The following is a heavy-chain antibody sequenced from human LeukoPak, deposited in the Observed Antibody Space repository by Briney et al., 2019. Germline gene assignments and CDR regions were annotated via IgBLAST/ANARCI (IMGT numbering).Heavy chain of an antibody. J-gene: IGHJ6*02. Sequence: PGGSLRLSCAASGFTFSDYYMTWIRQAPGKGLEWVSYISGVASDIHYADSVKGRFTISRDNAKNSLYLQVNSLRAEDTAVYYCARGGAHGMDVWGQGTTVTVSS. CDR2: ISGVASDI. D-gene: IGHD1-26*01. CDR3: ARGGAHGMDV. CDR1: GFTFSDYY. V-gene: IGHV3-11*01.